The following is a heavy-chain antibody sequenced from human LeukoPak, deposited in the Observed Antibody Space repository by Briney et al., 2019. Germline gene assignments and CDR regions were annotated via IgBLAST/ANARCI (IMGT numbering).Heavy chain of an antibody. CDR2: IYSDGTT. J-gene: IGHJ2*01. D-gene: IGHD1-7*01. CDR3: ARERPKLPFDL. Sequence: GGSLRLSCATSGFTVSSSYLSWVRQAPGKGLEWVSVIYSDGTTYYADSVKGRFTISRDNSKNTLYLQMNSLRAEDTAVYYCARERPKLPFDLWGRGTLVTVSS. CDR1: GFTVSSSY. V-gene: IGHV3-66*01.